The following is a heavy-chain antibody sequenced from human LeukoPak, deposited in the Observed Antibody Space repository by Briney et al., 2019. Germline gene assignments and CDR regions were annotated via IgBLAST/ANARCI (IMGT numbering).Heavy chain of an antibody. CDR1: GGSISSSSYY. Sequence: SETLSLTCTVSGGSISSSSYYWGWIRQPPGKGLEWIGSIYYSGSTYYNPSLKSRVTISVDTSKNQFSLKLSSVTAADTAVYYCARDLGQYYGSGSLDALDIWGQGTMVTVSS. V-gene: IGHV4-39*07. J-gene: IGHJ3*02. D-gene: IGHD3-10*01. CDR2: IYYSGST. CDR3: ARDLGQYYGSGSLDALDI.